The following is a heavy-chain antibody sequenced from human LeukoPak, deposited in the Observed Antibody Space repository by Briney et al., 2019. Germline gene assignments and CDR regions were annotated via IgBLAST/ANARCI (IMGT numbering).Heavy chain of an antibody. CDR1: GGSFSAYY. CDR3: ARGSLNTNWFGP. Sequence: SETLSLTCAVYGGSFSAYYWNWIRQPPGKGLEWIGEINHSGSTNYNPSLKSRVTISVDTSMNQFSLRLTSLTAADTAVYYCARGSLNTNWFGPWGQGTLVTVSS. CDR2: INHSGST. J-gene: IGHJ5*02. D-gene: IGHD1/OR15-1a*01. V-gene: IGHV4-34*01.